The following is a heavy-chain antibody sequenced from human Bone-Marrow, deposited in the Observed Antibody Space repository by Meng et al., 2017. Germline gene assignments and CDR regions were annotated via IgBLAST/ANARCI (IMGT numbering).Heavy chain of an antibody. CDR3: ARVGGYDFWSGYYVESYYYGMDV. CDR1: GYTFTSYG. D-gene: IGHD3-3*01. CDR2: ISAYNGNT. J-gene: IGHJ6*02. V-gene: IGHV1-18*01. Sequence: ASVKVSCKASGYTFTSYGISWVRQAPGQGLEWMGWISAYNGNTNYAQKLQGRVTMTTDTSTSPAYMELRSLRSDDTAVYYCARVGGYDFWSGYYVESYYYGMDVWGQGTTVTVSS.